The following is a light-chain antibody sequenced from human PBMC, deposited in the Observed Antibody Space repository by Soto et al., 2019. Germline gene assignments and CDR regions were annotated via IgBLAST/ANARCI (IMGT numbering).Light chain of an antibody. V-gene: IGLV2-14*01. CDR2: EVN. CDR1: SSDIGTYNY. Sequence: QSVLTQPASVSASPGQSITISCTGTSSDIGTYNYVSWFQQYPGKAPKLMLYEVNNRPSGVSDRFSGSKSGNTASLTISGLQAEDDADYHCTSYTRDTALVFGTGTKVTVL. CDR3: TSYTRDTALV. J-gene: IGLJ1*01.